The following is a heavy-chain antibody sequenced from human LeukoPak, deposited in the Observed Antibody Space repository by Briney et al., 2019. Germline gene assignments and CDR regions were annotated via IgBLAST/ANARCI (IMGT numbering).Heavy chain of an antibody. J-gene: IGHJ4*02. CDR2: IRNDGTIK. CDR3: AKTGSTSWGYFDY. CDR1: GFTFTTYG. V-gene: IGHV3-30*02. D-gene: IGHD6-13*01. Sequence: GSLRLSCATSGFTFTTYGMHWVRQAPGKGLEWVAFIRNDGTIKYFADSVKGRFTISRDNSKNTLYLQMSSLSAEDTAVYFCAKTGSTSWGYFDYWGQGTLVTVSS.